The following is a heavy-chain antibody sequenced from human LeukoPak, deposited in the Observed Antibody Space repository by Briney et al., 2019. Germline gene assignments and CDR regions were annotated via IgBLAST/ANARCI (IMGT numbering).Heavy chain of an antibody. Sequence: GASVKVSCKASGGAFSSYAINWVRQAPGQGLEWMGGIIPIFGTANYAQNFQGRVTIIADRSTSTAYMELRSLRSEDTAVYYCARDALPFHWHEGNYYMDVWGKGTTVTVSS. D-gene: IGHD1-1*01. CDR3: ARDALPFHWHEGNYYMDV. CDR2: IIPIFGTA. V-gene: IGHV1-69*06. CDR1: GGAFSSYA. J-gene: IGHJ6*03.